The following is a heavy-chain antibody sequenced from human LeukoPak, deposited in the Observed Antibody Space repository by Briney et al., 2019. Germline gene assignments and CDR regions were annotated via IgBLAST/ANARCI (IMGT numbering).Heavy chain of an antibody. CDR2: VSGGGGSK. CDR3: ARGGGLLWLGQSPNWFDS. V-gene: IGHV3-23*01. CDR1: GFTFSNYA. J-gene: IGHJ5*01. Sequence: PGGSLRLSCVAPGFTFSNYAMSWVRHAPGKALEYLSTVSGGGGSKYYTDSVEGRFTISTDNSKNTVYLQMSSLRVEDTAVYHCARGGGLLWLGQSPNWFDSWGQGTLVTVSS. D-gene: IGHD3-10*01.